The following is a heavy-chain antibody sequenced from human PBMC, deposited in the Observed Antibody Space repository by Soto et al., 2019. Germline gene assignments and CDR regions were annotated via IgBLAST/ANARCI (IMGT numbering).Heavy chain of an antibody. CDR2: VSYDGTKE. CDR3: ARAEYSSSWSPYYYYYGMDV. V-gene: IGHV3-30*14. CDR1: GFTFDSYP. D-gene: IGHD6-13*01. Sequence: QVQLVESGGGVVQPGRSLRLSCAVSGFTFDSYPMHWVRQAPGKGLEWVAVVSYDGTKEYYADSVKGRFTISRDNSKSTLSLQMNSQRADDTAVYYCARAEYSSSWSPYYYYYGMDVWGQWTTVTVCS. J-gene: IGHJ6*02.